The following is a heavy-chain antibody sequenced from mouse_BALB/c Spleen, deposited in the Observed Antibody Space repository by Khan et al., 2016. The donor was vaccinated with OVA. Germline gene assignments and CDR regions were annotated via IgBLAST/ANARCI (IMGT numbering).Heavy chain of an antibody. D-gene: IGHD2-10*01. J-gene: IGHJ4*01. CDR3: ARPPYFSYTLDY. CDR2: INTYTGEP. Sequence: QIQLVQSGPELKKPGETVKISCKASGYTFTSYGMNWVKQSPGKALKWMGWINTYTGEPTYADDFKGRFAFSLETSASTAYLQINNLKNEETATYFCARPPYFSYTLDYWGQGTSVTVSS. CDR1: GYTFTSYG. V-gene: IGHV9-3-1*01.